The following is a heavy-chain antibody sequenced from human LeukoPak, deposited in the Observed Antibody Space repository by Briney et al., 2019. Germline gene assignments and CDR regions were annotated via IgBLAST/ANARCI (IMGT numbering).Heavy chain of an antibody. D-gene: IGHD6-13*01. J-gene: IGHJ4*02. CDR3: ARRMPYTSSWSSPFDY. Sequence: GESLKISWKGSGYSFTNYWIGWVRQMPGKGLEWMGIIYPGDSDTRYSPSFQGQVTISADKSITTAYLQWSSLKASDTAMYYCARRMPYTSSWSSPFDYWGQGTLVSVSS. CDR2: IYPGDSDT. V-gene: IGHV5-51*01. CDR1: GYSFTNYW.